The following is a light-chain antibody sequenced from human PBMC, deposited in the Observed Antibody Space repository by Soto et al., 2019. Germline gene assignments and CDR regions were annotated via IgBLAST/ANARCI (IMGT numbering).Light chain of an antibody. V-gene: IGKV3D-20*02. CDR3: QQHSKWPRT. CDR1: QSVTGSY. Sequence: EIVLTQSPVTLSLSPGERATLSCRASQSVTGSYLAWYQQKPGQAPRLLIYGASSRATGIPDRFSGSGSGTDFTLTISSLQSEDFAVYYCQQHSKWPRTFGQGPRWIS. CDR2: GAS. J-gene: IGKJ1*01.